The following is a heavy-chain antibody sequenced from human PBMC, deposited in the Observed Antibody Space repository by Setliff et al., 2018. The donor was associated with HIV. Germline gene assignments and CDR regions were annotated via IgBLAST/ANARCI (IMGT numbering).Heavy chain of an antibody. J-gene: IGHJ2*01. CDR2: IYYTGRDT. CDR1: GGSISGHY. V-gene: IGHV4-59*11. CDR3: AKLSHVDTSLGITYHHFDF. Sequence: SETLSLTCTVSGGSISGHYWSWIRQTPGKGLEFIAYIYYTGRDTSHNPSLKSRVTISVDTSKNQFSLTLRSVSAADTAVYYCAKLSHVDTSLGITYHHFDFWGRGTLVTVSS. D-gene: IGHD5-18*01.